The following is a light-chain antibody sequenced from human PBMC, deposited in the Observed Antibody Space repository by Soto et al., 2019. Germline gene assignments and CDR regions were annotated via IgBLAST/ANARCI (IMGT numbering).Light chain of an antibody. CDR3: QQDYNFPRT. CDR2: DAS. J-gene: IGKJ1*01. CDR1: QSISSY. V-gene: IGKV3-11*01. Sequence: IVFTESPATLSLSLGERATLSCIGRQSISSYLAWYQQKPGQAPRLLIYDASNRATGIPDRFSGSGSGTDFTLTISSLQPEDFAVYYCQQDYNFPRTFGQGTKVDIK.